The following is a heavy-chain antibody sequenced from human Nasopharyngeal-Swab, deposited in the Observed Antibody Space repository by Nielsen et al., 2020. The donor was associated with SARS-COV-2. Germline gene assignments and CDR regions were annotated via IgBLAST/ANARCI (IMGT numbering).Heavy chain of an antibody. D-gene: IGHD3-10*02. CDR3: AKDLFRELPYYGMDV. V-gene: IGHV3-9*01. CDR2: ISWNSGSI. CDR1: GFTFDDYA. J-gene: IGHJ6*02. Sequence: GGSLRLSCAASGFTFDDYAMHWVRQAPGKGLEWVSGISWNSGSIGYADSVKGRFTISRDNAKNSLYLQMNSLRAEDTALYYCAKDLFRELPYYGMDVWGQGTTVTVSS.